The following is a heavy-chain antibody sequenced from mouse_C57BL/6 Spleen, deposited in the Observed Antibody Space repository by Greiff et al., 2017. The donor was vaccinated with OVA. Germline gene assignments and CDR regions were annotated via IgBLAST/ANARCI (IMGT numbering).Heavy chain of an antibody. D-gene: IGHD1-1*01. CDR3: ARGSSFDY. Sequence: EVKLMESGPGMVKPSQSLSLTCTVTGYSITSGYDWHWIRHFPGNQLEWMGYISYSGSTNYNPSLKSRISITHDTSKNHFFLKLNSVTTEDTATYYCARGSSFDYWGQGTTLTVSS. J-gene: IGHJ2*01. V-gene: IGHV3-1*01. CDR2: ISYSGST. CDR1: GYSITSGYD.